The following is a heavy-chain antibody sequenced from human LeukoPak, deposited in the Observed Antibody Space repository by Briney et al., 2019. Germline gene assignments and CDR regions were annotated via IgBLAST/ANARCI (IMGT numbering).Heavy chain of an antibody. J-gene: IGHJ4*02. CDR1: GGTFSSYA. D-gene: IGHD3-22*01. Sequence: SVKVSCKASGGTFSSYAISWVRQAPGQGLEWMGGIIPIFGTANYAQKFQGRVTITADESTSTAYVELSSLRSEDTAVYYCARDLVVGYYDSSGYFVYWGQGTLVTVSS. CDR2: IIPIFGTA. CDR3: ARDLVVGYYDSSGYFVY. V-gene: IGHV1-69*13.